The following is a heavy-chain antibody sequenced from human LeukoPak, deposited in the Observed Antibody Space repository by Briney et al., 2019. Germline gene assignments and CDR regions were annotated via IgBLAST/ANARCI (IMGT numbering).Heavy chain of an antibody. CDR3: ARDYLPGRDDYYYMDV. J-gene: IGHJ6*03. CDR2: ISGSGGST. CDR1: GFTFSSYA. Sequence: PGGSLRLSCAASGFTFSSYAMSWVRRAPGKGLEWVSDISGSGGSTYSADSVKGRFTIFRDNSKNTLYLQMNSLRADDTALYYCARDYLPGRDDYYYMDVWGKGTTVTVSS. D-gene: IGHD3-16*02. V-gene: IGHV3-23*01.